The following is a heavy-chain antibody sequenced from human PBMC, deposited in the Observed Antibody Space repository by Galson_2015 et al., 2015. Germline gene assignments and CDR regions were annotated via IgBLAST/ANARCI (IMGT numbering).Heavy chain of an antibody. J-gene: IGHJ4*02. CDR1: GGTFSSYA. CDR3: AIDSGSYSGSY. CDR2: IIPIFGTA. Sequence: SVKVCCEASGGTFSSYAISWVRPAPGQGLEWMGGIIPIFGTANYAQKFQGRVTITADESTSTAYMELSSLRSEDTAVYYCAIDSGSYSGSYWGQGTLVTVSS. D-gene: IGHD1-26*01. V-gene: IGHV1-69*13.